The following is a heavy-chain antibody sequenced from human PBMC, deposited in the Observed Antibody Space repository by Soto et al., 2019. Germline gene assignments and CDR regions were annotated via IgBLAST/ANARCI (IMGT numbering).Heavy chain of an antibody. CDR3: ARDLYYDILTGYYTPQYGMDV. V-gene: IGHV1-18*01. CDR2: ISAYNGNT. J-gene: IGHJ6*02. Sequence: QVQLVQSGAEVKKPGASVKVSCKASGYTFTSYGISWVRQAPGQGLEWMGWISAYNGNTNYAQKLQGRVTMTTDTSTSTAYMELRSLRSDDTAVYYCARDLYYDILTGYYTPQYGMDVWGQGTTVTVSS. CDR1: GYTFTSYG. D-gene: IGHD3-9*01.